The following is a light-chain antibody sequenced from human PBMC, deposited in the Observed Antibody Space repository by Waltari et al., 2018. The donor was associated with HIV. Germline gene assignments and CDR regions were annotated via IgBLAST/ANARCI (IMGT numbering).Light chain of an antibody. CDR3: QQYDNLPLT. J-gene: IGKJ4*01. CDR2: AAS. Sequence: DIQMTQSLSSVSASVRDRVTITCQASQDIIKYLNWYPQKPGKAPKLLIYAASNLETGVPARFSGGVSGTDFTFTISSLQPEDIATYYCQQYDNLPLTFGGGTKVEI. CDR1: QDIIKY. V-gene: IGKV1-33*01.